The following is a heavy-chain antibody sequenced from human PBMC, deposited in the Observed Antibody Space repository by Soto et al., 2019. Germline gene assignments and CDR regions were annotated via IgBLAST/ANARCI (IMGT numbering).Heavy chain of an antibody. CDR1: GFTFSSYA. J-gene: IGHJ5*02. V-gene: IGHV3-23*01. D-gene: IGHD5-12*01. CDR2: ISGSGGST. CDR3: AKDRSGYDFEAYFWFDP. Sequence: GGSLRLSCAASGFTFSSYAMSWVRQAPGKGLEWVSAISGSGGSTYYADYVKGRFTISRDNSKNTLYLQMNSLRAEDTAVYYCAKDRSGYDFEAYFWFDPWGQGTLVTVSS.